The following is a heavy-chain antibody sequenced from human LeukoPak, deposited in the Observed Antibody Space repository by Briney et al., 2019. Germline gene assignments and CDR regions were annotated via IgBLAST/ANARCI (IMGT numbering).Heavy chain of an antibody. CDR2: IYFSGGT. Sequence: SETLSLTCTVSGDSISSSNCYWGWIRQPPGKGLEWIGSIYFSGGTYYNASLKSRVTISVDTSKNQFSLKLSSVTAADTAVYYCARVSRDGYNRYLDYWGQGTLVTVSS. D-gene: IGHD5-24*01. V-gene: IGHV4-39*07. CDR3: ARVSRDGYNRYLDY. J-gene: IGHJ4*02. CDR1: GDSISSSNCY.